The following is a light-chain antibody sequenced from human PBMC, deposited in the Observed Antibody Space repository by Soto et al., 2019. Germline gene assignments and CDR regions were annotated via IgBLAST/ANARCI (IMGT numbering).Light chain of an antibody. V-gene: IGKV3-20*01. CDR1: QSVSKTY. CDR2: GVS. Sequence: EIVLTQSPGTLSLSPGERATLSCRASQSVSKTYLAWYQQKPGQAPRLLMFGVSSRATGIPDRFSGSGSGTDFTLTISSLEPGDFAVYFCQQYGTLPWTFGQGTKVEIK. J-gene: IGKJ1*01. CDR3: QQYGTLPWT.